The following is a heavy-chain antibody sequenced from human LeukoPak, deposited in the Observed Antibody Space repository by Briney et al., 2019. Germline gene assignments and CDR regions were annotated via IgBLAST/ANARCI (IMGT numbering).Heavy chain of an antibody. J-gene: IGHJ4*02. V-gene: IGHV3-30*18. CDR1: GFTFSSYG. Sequence: GRSLRLSCAASGFTFSSYGMHWVRQAPGKGLEWVAVISYDGSNKYYADSVKGRFTISRDNSKNTLYLQMNSLRAEDTAVYYCAKLRGPSGYSSSWGDFGDYWGQGTLVTVSS. CDR3: AKLRGPSGYSSSWGDFGDY. D-gene: IGHD6-13*01. CDR2: ISYDGSNK.